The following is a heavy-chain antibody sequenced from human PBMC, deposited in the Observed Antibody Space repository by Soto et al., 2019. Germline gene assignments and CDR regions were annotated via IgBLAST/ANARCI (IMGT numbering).Heavy chain of an antibody. J-gene: IGHJ6*03. CDR3: ARGSVVPAAISYYYYYYMDV. CDR1: GFTFSSYW. D-gene: IGHD2-2*01. Sequence: EVQLVESGGGLVQPGGSLRLSCAASGFTFSSYWMHWVRQPQGKGLVWVSRINSDGSSTSYADSVKGRFTISRDNAKNTLYLQMNSLRAEDTAVYYCARGSVVPAAISYYYYYYMDVWGKGTTVTVSS. CDR2: INSDGSST. V-gene: IGHV3-74*01.